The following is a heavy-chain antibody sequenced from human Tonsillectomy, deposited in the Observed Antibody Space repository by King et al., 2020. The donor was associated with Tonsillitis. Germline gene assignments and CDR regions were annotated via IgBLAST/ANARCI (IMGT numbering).Heavy chain of an antibody. V-gene: IGHV3-23*04. J-gene: IGHJ4*02. CDR3: AKTAGYTKNYLDY. D-gene: IGHD2-2*02. CDR1: GLTFTSYA. Sequence: DVQLVESGGGMVQPGGSLRLSCAASGLTFTSYAMSWVRQAPGKGLEWVSGLSGSGGNTYYADSVKGRFTISRDNSESTLYLQMNSLRADDTAVYYCAKTAGYTKNYLDYWGQGTLVTVSS. CDR2: LSGSGGNT.